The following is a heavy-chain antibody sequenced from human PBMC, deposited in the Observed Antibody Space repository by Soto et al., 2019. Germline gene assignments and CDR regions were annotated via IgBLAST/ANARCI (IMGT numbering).Heavy chain of an antibody. D-gene: IGHD3-22*01. CDR3: AREDKYYYDSSGSIPFDY. V-gene: IGHV1-18*01. Sequence: ASVKVSCKASGYTFTSYGISWVRQAPGQGLEWMGWISAYNGNTNYAQKLQGRVTMTTDTSTSTAYMELRSLRSDDTAVYYCAREDKYYYDSSGSIPFDYWGQGTXVTVSS. J-gene: IGHJ4*02. CDR2: ISAYNGNT. CDR1: GYTFTSYG.